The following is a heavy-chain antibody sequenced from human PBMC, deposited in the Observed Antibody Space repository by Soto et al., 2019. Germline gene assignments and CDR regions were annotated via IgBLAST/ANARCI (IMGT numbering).Heavy chain of an antibody. V-gene: IGHV1-69*01. Sequence: QVQLVQSGAEVKKPGSSVKVSCKASGGTFSSYAISWVRQAPGQGLEWMGGIFPIFGTANYAQKFQGRVTITADESTSTAYMELSSLRSEDTAVYYCARSGYCGGDCSLSEYWGQGTLVTVSS. J-gene: IGHJ4*02. CDR2: IFPIFGTA. CDR3: ARSGYCGGDCSLSEY. CDR1: GGTFSSYA. D-gene: IGHD2-21*02.